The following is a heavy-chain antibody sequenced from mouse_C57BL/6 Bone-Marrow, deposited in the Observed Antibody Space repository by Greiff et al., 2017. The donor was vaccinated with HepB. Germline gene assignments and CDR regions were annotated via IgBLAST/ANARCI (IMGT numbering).Heavy chain of an antibody. V-gene: IGHV1-18*01. D-gene: IGHD1-1*02. CDR3: ARSGIYGHPGDY. J-gene: IGHJ2*01. CDR2: INPNNGGT. CDR1: GYTFTDYN. Sequence: EVKLQQSGPELVKPGASVKIPCKASGYTFTDYNMDWVKQSHGKSLEWIGDINPNNGGTIYNQKFKGKATLTVDNSSSTDYMELHSRTSEDTAVYYGARSGIYGHPGDYWGQGTTRTGSS.